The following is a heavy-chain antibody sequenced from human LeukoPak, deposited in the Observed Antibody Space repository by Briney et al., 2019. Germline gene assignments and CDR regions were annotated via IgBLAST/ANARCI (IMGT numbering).Heavy chain of an antibody. CDR3: AREGALTATKDAFDI. D-gene: IGHD3-16*01. J-gene: IGHJ3*02. Sequence: GGSLRLSCAASGFTFSSYAMHWVRQAPGKGLEWVAVISYDGGNKYYAGSVKGRFTISRDNSKNTLYLQMNSLRAEDTAVYYCAREGALTATKDAFDIWGQGTMVTVSS. CDR1: GFTFSSYA. V-gene: IGHV3-30*04. CDR2: ISYDGGNK.